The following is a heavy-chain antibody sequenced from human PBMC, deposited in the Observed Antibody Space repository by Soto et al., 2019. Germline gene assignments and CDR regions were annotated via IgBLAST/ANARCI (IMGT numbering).Heavy chain of an antibody. CDR3: AKLVGATTVNY. Sequence: PGGSLRLSCAASGFTFSSYGMHWVRQAPGKGLEWVAVISYDGSNKYYADSVKGRFTISRDNSKNTLYLQMNSLRAEDTAVYYCAKLVGATTVNYWGQGTLVTVSS. V-gene: IGHV3-30*18. J-gene: IGHJ4*02. D-gene: IGHD1-26*01. CDR2: ISYDGSNK. CDR1: GFTFSSYG.